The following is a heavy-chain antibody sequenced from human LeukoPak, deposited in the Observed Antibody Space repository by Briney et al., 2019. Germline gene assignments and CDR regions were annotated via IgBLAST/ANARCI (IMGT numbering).Heavy chain of an antibody. CDR1: GGSISSSSYY. J-gene: IGHJ5*02. Sequence: SETLSLTCTVSGGSISSSSYYWGWIRQPPGKGLEWIGSIYYSGSTYYNPSLKSRVTISVDTSKNQFSLKLSSVTAADTAVYYCARGRRQWIAAAGKVWFDPWGQGTLVTVSS. V-gene: IGHV4-39*07. CDR2: IYYSGST. D-gene: IGHD6-13*01. CDR3: ARGRRQWIAAAGKVWFDP.